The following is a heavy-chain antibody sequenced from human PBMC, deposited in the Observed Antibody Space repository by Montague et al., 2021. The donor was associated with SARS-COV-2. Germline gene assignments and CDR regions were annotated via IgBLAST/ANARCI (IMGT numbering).Heavy chain of an antibody. Sequence: SETLSLTCTVSGGSIHYYYWHWLRQPAAKGLEWIGRIYSSGNANYSPSLKSRVTMSVDTSQNQFSLKLNSLTAADTAVYYCARGDHPQSASWYFFDTWGQGALVTVSS. CDR2: IYSSGNA. J-gene: IGHJ4*02. CDR1: GGSIHYYY. D-gene: IGHD6-13*01. CDR3: ARGDHPQSASWYFFDT. V-gene: IGHV4-4*07.